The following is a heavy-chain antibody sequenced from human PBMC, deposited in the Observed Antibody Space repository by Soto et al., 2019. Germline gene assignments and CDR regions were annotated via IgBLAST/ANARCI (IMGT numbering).Heavy chain of an antibody. CDR2: IYPGDHET. V-gene: IGHV5-51*01. CDR1: GYTFSNFW. D-gene: IGHD6-13*01. J-gene: IGHJ4*02. Sequence: XESLKVSCQCSGYTFSNFWIGLVLQLPGKGLEWMGIIYPGDHETRYSPSFHGKVTISADKSFNTAYLQWNSLEASDTAFYFCARSPRSSPYFDYWGQGALVTVSS. CDR3: ARSPRSSPYFDY.